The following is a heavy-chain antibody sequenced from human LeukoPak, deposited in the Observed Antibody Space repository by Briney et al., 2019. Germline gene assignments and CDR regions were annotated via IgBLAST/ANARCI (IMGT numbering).Heavy chain of an antibody. CDR1: GFTFSSYW. V-gene: IGHV3-74*01. CDR3: ARVRAGAFDI. J-gene: IGHJ3*02. CDR2: INPDGSST. Sequence: PGGSLRLSCAASGFTFSSYWMDWVRQAPGKGLVWVSRINPDGSSTTYADSVKGRFTISRDNAKNTLYLQMNSLRAEDTAVYYCARVRAGAFDIWGQGTMVTVSS.